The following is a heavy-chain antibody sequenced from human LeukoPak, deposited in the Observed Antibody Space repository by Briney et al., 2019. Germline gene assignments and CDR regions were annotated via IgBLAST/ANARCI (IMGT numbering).Heavy chain of an antibody. Sequence: ASVKVSCKASGYTFINYYMNWVRQAPGQGLEWMGIINPSGGRTTYAQKFQGRVTMTRDMSTSTVYMEMNSLRAEDTAVYYCARGDGGASFDYWGQGTLVTVSS. V-gene: IGHV1-46*01. D-gene: IGHD3-16*01. CDR3: ARGDGGASFDY. CDR2: INPSGGRT. CDR1: GYTFINYY. J-gene: IGHJ4*02.